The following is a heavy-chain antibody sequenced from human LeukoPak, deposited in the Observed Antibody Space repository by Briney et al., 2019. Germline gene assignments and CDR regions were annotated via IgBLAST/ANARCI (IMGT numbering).Heavy chain of an antibody. CDR2: VYSSGKT. CDR3: SRVDDAGTIFFDY. Sequence: PSATLSLTWSVSGASVNSGRFYWTWIRQSPGKGLEWLGFVYSSGKTDYNPSLKSPITMSTDASQNQFSLPLTSVTRADTTIYYCSRVDDAGTIFFDYWGQGALVTVSA. D-gene: IGHD5-24*01. CDR1: GASVNSGRFY. V-gene: IGHV4-61*01. J-gene: IGHJ4*02.